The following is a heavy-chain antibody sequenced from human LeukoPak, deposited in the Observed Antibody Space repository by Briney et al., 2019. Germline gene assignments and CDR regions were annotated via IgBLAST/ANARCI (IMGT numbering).Heavy chain of an antibody. CDR1: GFTFSNYG. CDR2: IQYDETNK. J-gene: IGHJ4*02. D-gene: IGHD3-22*01. CDR3: AKVTYYHDTSGYHPDY. Sequence: PGGSLRLSCAASGFTFSNYGMHWVRQAPGKGLEWVAFIQYDETNKYYADSVKGRFTISRDNSRNTLYLQTNSLRAEDTAAYYCAKVTYYHDTSGYHPDYWGQGTLVTVSS. V-gene: IGHV3-30*02.